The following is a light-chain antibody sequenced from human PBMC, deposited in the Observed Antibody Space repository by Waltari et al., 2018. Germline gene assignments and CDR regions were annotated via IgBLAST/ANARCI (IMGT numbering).Light chain of an antibody. CDR1: SSNIGNNY. CDR3: AAWDDSLSAWV. Sequence: QSVLTQAPSASETPGQRVTISCSGSSSNIGNNYVYWYQQLPVTAPKLLIYKNNQRPAGVPDRFSGSKSGTSASLAISGLRSEEEADFYCAAWDDSLSAWVFGGGTKLTVL. J-gene: IGLJ3*02. V-gene: IGLV1-47*01. CDR2: KNN.